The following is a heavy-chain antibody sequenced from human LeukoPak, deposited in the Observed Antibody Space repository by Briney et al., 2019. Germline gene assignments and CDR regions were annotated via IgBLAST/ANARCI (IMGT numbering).Heavy chain of an antibody. CDR1: GYTFTGYY. V-gene: IGHV1-2*02. CDR3: ARVGATGTTSPFDY. CDR2: INPNSGGT. Sequence: ASVKVSCKASGYTFTGYYMHWVRQAPGQGLEWMGWINPNSGGTNYAQKFQGRVTMTRDTSISAAYMELSRLRSDDTAVYYCARVGATGTTSPFDYWGQGTLVTVSS. D-gene: IGHD1-1*01. J-gene: IGHJ4*02.